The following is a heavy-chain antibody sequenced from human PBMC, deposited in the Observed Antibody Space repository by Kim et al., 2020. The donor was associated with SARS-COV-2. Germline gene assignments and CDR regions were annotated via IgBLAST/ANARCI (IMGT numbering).Heavy chain of an antibody. CDR3: ARDIDGYNSFDY. CDR2: ISSSSHT. V-gene: IGHV3-11*06. D-gene: IGHD5-12*01. J-gene: IGHJ4*02. Sequence: GGSLRLSCSASGFSFSDYYMTWIRQAPGQGLEWISLISSSSHTSHADSVKGRFIITRDNAKKSLYLQMNSLRVEDTAVYYCARDIDGYNSFDYWGQGTLVTASS. CDR1: GFSFSDYY.